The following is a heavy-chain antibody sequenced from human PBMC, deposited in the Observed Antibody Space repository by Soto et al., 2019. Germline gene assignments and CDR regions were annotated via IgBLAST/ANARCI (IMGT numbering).Heavy chain of an antibody. Sequence: EVQLLESGGGLVQPGGSLRLSCAASGFTFSSYAMSWVRQAPGKGLEWVSAISGSGGSTYYADSVKGRFTISRDNSKNRLYLQMNRLRAGDTAVYYGAKGRVRGDYGGQGALVSGSS. J-gene: IGHJ4*02. V-gene: IGHV3-23*01. D-gene: IGHD3-10*01. CDR2: ISGSGGST. CDR3: AKGRVRGDY. CDR1: GFTFSSYA.